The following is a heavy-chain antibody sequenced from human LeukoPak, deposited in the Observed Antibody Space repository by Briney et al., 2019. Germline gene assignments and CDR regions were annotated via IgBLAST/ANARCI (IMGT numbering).Heavy chain of an antibody. CDR2: IYHSGST. D-gene: IGHD3-16*01. Sequence: SETLSLTCGVSGGSSSTSHWWGWVRQPPGKGLEWIGEIYHSGSTNYNPSLKSRVTISVDKSKNQFSLKLSSVTAADTAEYYCARDLVRGGYYFDYWGRGTLVTVSS. CDR1: GGSSSTSHW. CDR3: ARDLVRGGYYFDY. J-gene: IGHJ4*02. V-gene: IGHV4-4*02.